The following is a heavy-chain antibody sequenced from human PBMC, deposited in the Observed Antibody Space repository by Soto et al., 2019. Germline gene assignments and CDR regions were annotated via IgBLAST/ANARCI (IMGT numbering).Heavy chain of an antibody. Sequence: SETLSLTCTVSGGSISSSSYYWGWIRQPPGKGLEWIGSIYYSGSTYYNPSLKSRVTISVDTSKNQFSLKLSSVTAADTAVYYCARYGALDYWGQGTPVTVSS. J-gene: IGHJ4*02. D-gene: IGHD4-17*01. CDR1: GGSISSSSYY. CDR3: ARYGALDY. V-gene: IGHV4-39*01. CDR2: IYYSGST.